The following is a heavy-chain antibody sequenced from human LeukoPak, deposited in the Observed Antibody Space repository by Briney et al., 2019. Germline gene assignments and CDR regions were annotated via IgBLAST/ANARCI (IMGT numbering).Heavy chain of an antibody. V-gene: IGHV3-23*01. D-gene: IGHD1-26*01. CDR1: GFTFSSYW. Sequence: PGGSLRLSCAASGFTFSSYWMHWVRQAPGKGLVWVSAISGSGGSTYYADSVKGRFTISRDNSKNTLYLQMNSLRAEDTAVYYCAKDRWELLSGFLDYWGQGTLVTVSS. CDR3: AKDRWELLSGFLDY. J-gene: IGHJ4*02. CDR2: ISGSGGST.